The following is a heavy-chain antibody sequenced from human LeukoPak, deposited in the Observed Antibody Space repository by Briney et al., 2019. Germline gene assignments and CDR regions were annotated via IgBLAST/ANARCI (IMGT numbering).Heavy chain of an antibody. Sequence: PGGSLRLSSSAYGFTFSSYSMNWVRQAPGKGLEWVSYISSSSSTIDYADPVKGRFTISRDNAKNSLYLQMNSLRAEDTAAYYCARVRSYYYDPWGQGTLVTVSS. CDR3: ARVRSYYYDP. V-gene: IGHV3-48*01. CDR2: ISSSSSTI. CDR1: GFTFSSYS. D-gene: IGHD3-22*01. J-gene: IGHJ5*02.